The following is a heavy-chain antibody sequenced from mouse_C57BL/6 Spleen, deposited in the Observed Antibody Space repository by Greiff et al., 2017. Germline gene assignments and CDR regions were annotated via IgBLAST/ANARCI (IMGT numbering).Heavy chain of an antibody. CDR2: LYPGAGDT. Sequence: QVQLQQSGAELVKPGASVKISCKASGYAFSSYWMNWVKQRPGKGLEWIGQLYPGAGDTNYNGKFKGKATLTADKSSSAAYMQLSSLTSEYSAVYFCAPLYGNYPYYAIDYWGQGTSVTVSS. D-gene: IGHD2-1*01. CDR3: APLYGNYPYYAIDY. J-gene: IGHJ4*01. CDR1: GYAFSSYW. V-gene: IGHV1-80*01.